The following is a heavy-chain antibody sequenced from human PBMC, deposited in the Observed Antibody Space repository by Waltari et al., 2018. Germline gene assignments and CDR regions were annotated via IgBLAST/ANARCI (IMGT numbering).Heavy chain of an antibody. V-gene: IGHV3-21*02. J-gene: IGHJ4*02. CDR3: TRDVYGSGGDYFEP. D-gene: IGHD6-19*01. CDR2: ISSGSTYI. CDR1: GFIFSSWG. Sequence: QLEESGGGLVKSGGSLRLSCSASGFIFSSWGMNWVRQAPGKGLGCIASISSGSTYIFSADAVRGRFTISRDDAKDSLYLKADSLRAEDTGVYYCTRDVYGSGGDYFEPWGQGTLVTVSS.